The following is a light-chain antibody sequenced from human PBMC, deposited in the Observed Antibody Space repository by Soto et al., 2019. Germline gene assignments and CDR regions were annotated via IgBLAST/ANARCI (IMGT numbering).Light chain of an antibody. CDR2: EVD. CDR1: STDVGGYNS. CDR3: SSYAGSDIFL. V-gene: IGLV2-8*01. J-gene: IGLJ2*01. Sequence: QSALTQPPSASGSPGQSVTVSCTGTSTDVGGYNSVSWYQQHPGEAPKLIIYEVDKRPSGVPDRFSGSKSGNTASLTVFGLQDDDEADYFCSSYAGSDIFLFGGGTKVTVL.